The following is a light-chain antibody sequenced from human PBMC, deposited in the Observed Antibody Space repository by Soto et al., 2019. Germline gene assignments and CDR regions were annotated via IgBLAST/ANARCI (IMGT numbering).Light chain of an antibody. CDR1: SSNIGSNT. V-gene: IGLV1-44*01. J-gene: IGLJ1*01. CDR2: NNN. Sequence: QSVLTQPPSASGTPGQRVTLSCSGSSSNIGSNTVNWYQQLPGTAPKLLIYNNNQRPSGVPYRFSGSKSGTSASLGISGLQSEDEADYYCAAWDDSLNGYVFGTGTKLTVL. CDR3: AAWDDSLNGYV.